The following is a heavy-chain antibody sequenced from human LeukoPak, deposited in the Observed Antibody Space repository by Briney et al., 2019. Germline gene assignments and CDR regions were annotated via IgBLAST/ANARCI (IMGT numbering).Heavy chain of an antibody. D-gene: IGHD4-23*01. CDR3: ARDNSVEDTAWWFDP. CDR1: GYTFTSYY. V-gene: IGHV1-46*01. J-gene: IGHJ5*02. CDR2: INPNGGST. Sequence: ASVKVSCKASGYTFTSYYMHWVRQAPGQGLEWMGIINPNGGSTSYAQKFQGRVTMTRDMSTSTDYMELSSLRSEDTAVYYCARDNSVEDTAWWFDPWGQGTLVIVSS.